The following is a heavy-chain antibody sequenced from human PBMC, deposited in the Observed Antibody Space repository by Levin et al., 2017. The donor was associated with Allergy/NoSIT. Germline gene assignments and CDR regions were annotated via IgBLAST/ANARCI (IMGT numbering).Heavy chain of an antibody. D-gene: IGHD2-2*01. CDR1: GFTFSSYV. J-gene: IGHJ3*02. CDR3: AAEPKDIVGVPADMGTFDI. Sequence: GGSLRLSCVASGFTFSSYVMHWVRQAPGKGLEWVAAISFGGSKKYYADSVKGRFTISRDNSKNTLYLQMNSLRVEDTAVYYCAAEPKDIVGVPADMGTFDIWGQGTMVTVSS. V-gene: IGHV3-30-3*01. CDR2: ISFGGSKK.